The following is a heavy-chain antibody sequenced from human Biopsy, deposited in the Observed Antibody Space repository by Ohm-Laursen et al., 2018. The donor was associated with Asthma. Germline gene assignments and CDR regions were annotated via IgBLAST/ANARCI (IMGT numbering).Heavy chain of an antibody. Sequence: SVKASCKTSGYTFNSAGITWVRQAPGQGLEWMGGISVYNGNTKVAQKLQDRVTMITDTSTSTAYMELRSLRSDDTAVYFCARAVDYSHYYGIDVWGQGTTVTVS. D-gene: IGHD3-10*01. CDR3: ARAVDYSHYYGIDV. CDR2: ISVYNGNT. V-gene: IGHV1-18*01. J-gene: IGHJ6*02. CDR1: GYTFNSAG.